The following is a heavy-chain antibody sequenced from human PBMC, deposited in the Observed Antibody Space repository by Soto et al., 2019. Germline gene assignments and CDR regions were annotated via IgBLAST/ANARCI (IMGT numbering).Heavy chain of an antibody. V-gene: IGHV1-18*04. D-gene: IGHD3-22*01. Sequence: QVQLVQSGAEVKKPGASVKVSCKASGYTFTSYGISWVRQAPGQGLEWMGWISAYNGNTNYAQKLQGRVTMTADTSTSTAYMELRSLRSDDTAVYYCARNSEIVVARDNWFDPWGQGTLVTVSS. J-gene: IGHJ5*02. CDR2: ISAYNGNT. CDR1: GYTFTSYG. CDR3: ARNSEIVVARDNWFDP.